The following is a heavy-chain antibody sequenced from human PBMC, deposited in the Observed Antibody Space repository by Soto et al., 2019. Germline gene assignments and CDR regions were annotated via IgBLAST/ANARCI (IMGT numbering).Heavy chain of an antibody. V-gene: IGHV1-8*01. Sequence: AAVKVSCKASGYTITSYDINWVRQATGQGLEWMGWMNPNSGNTGYAQTFQGSVTMTRNTTISTAYMELSSLRPEDTAVYYCASYDFRGAYYVYYGMDVWGQGTTVTVSS. J-gene: IGHJ6*02. CDR1: GYTITSYD. D-gene: IGHD3-3*01. CDR2: MNPNSGNT. CDR3: ASYDFRGAYYVYYGMDV.